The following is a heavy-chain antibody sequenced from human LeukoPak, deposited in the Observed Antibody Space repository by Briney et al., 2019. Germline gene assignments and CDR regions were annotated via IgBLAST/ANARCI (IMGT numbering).Heavy chain of an antibody. V-gene: IGHV3-23*01. Sequence: GGSLRLSCAASGFTFSSYAMSWVRQAPGKGLEWVSAISGSGGSTYYADSVKGRFTISRDNSKNTLYLQMNSLRAEDTAVYYCAKDRGNTAMVIRGLQDYWGQGTLVTVSS. CDR2: ISGSGGST. J-gene: IGHJ4*02. D-gene: IGHD5-18*01. CDR3: AKDRGNTAMVIRGLQDY. CDR1: GFTFSSYA.